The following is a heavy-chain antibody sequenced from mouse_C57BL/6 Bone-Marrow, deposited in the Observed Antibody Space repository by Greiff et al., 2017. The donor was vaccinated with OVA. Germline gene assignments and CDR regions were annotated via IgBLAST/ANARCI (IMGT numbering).Heavy chain of an antibody. V-gene: IGHV5-12*01. CDR1: GFTFSDYY. D-gene: IGHD4-1*01. Sequence: EVQLQESGGGLVQPGGSLKLSCAASGFTFSDYYMYWVRQTPEKRLEWVAYISNGGGSTYYPDTVKGRFTISRDNAKNTLYLQMSRLKSEDTAMYYCARLLTGTDYWGQGTTLTVSS. CDR2: ISNGGGST. CDR3: ARLLTGTDY. J-gene: IGHJ2*01.